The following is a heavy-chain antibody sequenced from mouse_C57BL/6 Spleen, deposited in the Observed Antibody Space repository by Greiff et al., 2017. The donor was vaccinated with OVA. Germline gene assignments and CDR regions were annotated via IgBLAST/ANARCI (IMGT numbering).Heavy chain of an antibody. CDR1: GFTFSSYG. CDR3: ARITTSFDY. J-gene: IGHJ2*01. Sequence: DVHLVESGGDLVKPGGSLKLSCAASGFTFSSYGMSWVRQTPDKRLEWVATISSGGSYTYYPDSVKGRFTISRDNAKNTLYLQMSSLKSEDTAMYYCARITTSFDYWGQGTTLTVSS. D-gene: IGHD1-1*01. CDR2: ISSGGSYT. V-gene: IGHV5-6*01.